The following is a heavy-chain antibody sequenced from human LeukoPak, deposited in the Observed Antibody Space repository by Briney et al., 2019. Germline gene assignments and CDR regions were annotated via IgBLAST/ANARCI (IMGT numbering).Heavy chain of an antibody. Sequence: ASVKVSCKASGYTFTSYDSNWVRQATGQGLEWMGWMNPSKGNTGDARRFQGRDTMSRHTQIRKAYMELSSLRSEDTAVYYCARGKRVVVAATLRYWGQGTLVTVSS. CDR2: MNPSKGNT. J-gene: IGHJ4*02. CDR3: ARGKRVVVAATLRY. D-gene: IGHD2-15*01. V-gene: IGHV1-8*01. CDR1: GYTFTSYD.